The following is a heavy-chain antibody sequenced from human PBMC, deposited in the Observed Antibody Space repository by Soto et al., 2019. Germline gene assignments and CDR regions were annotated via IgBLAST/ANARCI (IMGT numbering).Heavy chain of an antibody. Sequence: ASVKVSCKASGYTFTSYDINWVRQATGQGLEWMGWMNPNSGNTGYAQKFQGRVTMTRNTSISTAYMELSSLISEDTAVYYCARGGTIFGVVIRGWFDPWGQGTLVTVSS. D-gene: IGHD3-3*01. CDR1: GYTFTSYD. CDR2: MNPNSGNT. J-gene: IGHJ5*02. CDR3: ARGGTIFGVVIRGWFDP. V-gene: IGHV1-8*01.